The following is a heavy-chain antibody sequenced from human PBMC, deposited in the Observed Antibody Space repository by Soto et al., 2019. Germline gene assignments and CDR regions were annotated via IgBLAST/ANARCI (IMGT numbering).Heavy chain of an antibody. CDR1: GGSISSGGYY. CDR2: IYYSGST. D-gene: IGHD1-1*01. CDR3: ARSFPQPREYYFDY. V-gene: IGHV4-31*03. Sequence: KQSQTLSLTCTVSGGSISSGGYYWSWIRQHPGKGLEWIGYIYYSGSTYYNPSLKSRVTISVDTSKNQFSLKLSSVTAADTAVYYCARSFPQPREYYFDYWGQGTLVTVSS. J-gene: IGHJ4*02.